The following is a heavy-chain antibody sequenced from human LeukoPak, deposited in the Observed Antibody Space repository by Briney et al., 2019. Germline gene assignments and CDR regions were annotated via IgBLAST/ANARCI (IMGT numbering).Heavy chain of an antibody. V-gene: IGHV4-59*08. D-gene: IGHD3-22*01. Sequence: PSETLSLTCTVSGGSIISYYWSWIRQPPGKGLEWIGYIYYSGSTNYNPSLKSRVTISVDTSKNQFSLKLSSVTATDTAVFYCARHLDDSTGYFTFDLWGQGTLVTVSS. CDR2: IYYSGST. CDR1: GGSIISYY. CDR3: ARHLDDSTGYFTFDL. J-gene: IGHJ4*02.